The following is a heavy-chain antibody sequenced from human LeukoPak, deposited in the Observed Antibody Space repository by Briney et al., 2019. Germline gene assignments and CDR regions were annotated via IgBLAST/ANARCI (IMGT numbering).Heavy chain of an antibody. V-gene: IGHV3-21*01. Sequence: GGSLRLSCAASGFTFSSYSMNWVRQAPGKGLEWVSSISGSSSYIYYADSVKGRFTISRDNAKNSLYVQMNSPRAEDTAVYYCAKDVARFGELPPYDAFDIWGQGTMVTVSS. CDR3: AKDVARFGELPPYDAFDI. J-gene: IGHJ3*02. D-gene: IGHD3-10*01. CDR2: ISGSSSYI. CDR1: GFTFSSYS.